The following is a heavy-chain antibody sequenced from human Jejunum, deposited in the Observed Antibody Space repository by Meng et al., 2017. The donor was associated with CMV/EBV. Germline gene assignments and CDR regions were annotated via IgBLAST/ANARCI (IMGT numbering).Heavy chain of an antibody. Sequence: YWMSWVRQATGKGLEWVANINEDESEKTFVDSVKGRFTISRDNAKNSLYLQMNSLRAEDTAVYYCARLLEAYCSSTSCSGYYGMDVWGQGTTVTVSS. J-gene: IGHJ6*02. CDR1: YW. D-gene: IGHD2-2*01. CDR2: INEDESEK. V-gene: IGHV3-7*01. CDR3: ARLLEAYCSSTSCSGYYGMDV.